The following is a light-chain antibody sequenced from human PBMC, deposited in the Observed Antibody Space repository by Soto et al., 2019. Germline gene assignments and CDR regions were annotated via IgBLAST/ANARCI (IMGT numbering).Light chain of an antibody. V-gene: IGKV1-5*01. CDR1: QSISSW. CDR3: QQYSGYPRT. J-gene: IGKJ1*01. Sequence: DLQMTQSPSTLSASVGDRVTITCRASQSISSWLAWYQQRPGKAPRLLIYDATSLESGVPSRFSGSESGTEFTLTISSLQPDDFATYYCQQYSGYPRTFGQGTKVEIK. CDR2: DAT.